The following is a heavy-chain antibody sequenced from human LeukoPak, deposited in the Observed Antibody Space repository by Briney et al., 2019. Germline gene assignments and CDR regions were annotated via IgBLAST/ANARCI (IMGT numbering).Heavy chain of an antibody. CDR1: GYTFTSYY. J-gene: IGHJ4*02. CDR3: ARGPRNYGSGSYYGY. Sequence: ASVNVPCKASGYTFTSYYMHWVRQAPGQGLEWMGIINPSGGSTSYAQKFQGRVTMTRDTSTSTVYMELSSLRSEDTAVYYCARGPRNYGSGSYYGYWGQGTLVTVSS. V-gene: IGHV1-46*01. CDR2: INPSGGST. D-gene: IGHD3-10*01.